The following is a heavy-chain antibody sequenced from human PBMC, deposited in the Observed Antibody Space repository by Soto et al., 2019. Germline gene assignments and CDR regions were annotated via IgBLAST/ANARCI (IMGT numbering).Heavy chain of an antibody. J-gene: IGHJ4*02. CDR2: VSHDGRNT. V-gene: IGHV3-30*18. CDR1: GFTFSDSA. Sequence: HPGGSLRLSCAASGFTFSDSAMHWVRQEPSKGLEWVAVVSHDGRNTHYADSVKGRFTISRDSSKNTVSLEMTSLRAEDTAVYYCAKGGRQWLVTSDFNYWGQGALVTVSS. CDR3: AKGGRQWLVTSDFNY. D-gene: IGHD6-19*01.